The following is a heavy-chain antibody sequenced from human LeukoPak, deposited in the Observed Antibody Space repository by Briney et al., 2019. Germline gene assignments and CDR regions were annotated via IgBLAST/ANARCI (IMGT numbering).Heavy chain of an antibody. CDR1: GGSFSGYY. CDR2: INHSGST. J-gene: IGHJ5*02. CDR3: AREDSSGWDINWFDP. V-gene: IGHV4-34*01. Sequence: SETLSLTCAVYGGSFSGYYWSWIRQPPGKGLEWIGEINHSGSTNYNPSLKSRVTISVDTSKNQFSLKLSSVTAADTAVYYCAREDSSGWDINWFDPWGQGTLVTVSS. D-gene: IGHD6-19*01.